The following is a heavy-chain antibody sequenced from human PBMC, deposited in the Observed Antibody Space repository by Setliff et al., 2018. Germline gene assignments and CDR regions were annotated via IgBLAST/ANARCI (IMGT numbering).Heavy chain of an antibody. V-gene: IGHV4-4*07. CDR3: ARKWRSALSGAFDM. D-gene: IGHD1-26*01. J-gene: IGHJ3*02. CDR2: IYTSGST. CDR1: GGSVSNYY. Sequence: PSETLSLTCTVSGGSVSNYYWSWIRQPAGKGLEWIGRIYTSGSTNYNPSPKSRVTMSVDTSKNQFSLKLSSVTAADTAVYYCARKWRSALSGAFDMWGQGTMVTVSS.